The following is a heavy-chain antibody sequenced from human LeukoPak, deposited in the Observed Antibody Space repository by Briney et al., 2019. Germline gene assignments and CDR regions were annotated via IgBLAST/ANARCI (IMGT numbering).Heavy chain of an antibody. CDR2: IYYSGST. D-gene: IGHD3-10*01. Sequence: SETLSLTCTVSGGSISSGDYYWSWIRQPPGKGLEWIGYIYYSGSTYYNPSLKSRVTISVDTSKNQFSLKLSSVTAADTAVYYCARDMHYYGSGSYSDAFDIWGQGTMVTVSS. CDR3: ARDMHYYGSGSYSDAFDI. CDR1: GGSISSGDYY. J-gene: IGHJ3*02. V-gene: IGHV4-30-4*01.